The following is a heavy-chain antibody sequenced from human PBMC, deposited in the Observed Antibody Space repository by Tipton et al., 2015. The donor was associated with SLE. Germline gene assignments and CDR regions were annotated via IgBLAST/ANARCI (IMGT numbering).Heavy chain of an antibody. Sequence: SLRLSCAASGFVFSDYYMSWIRQAPGKGLEWVSYISSGSHSMYYANSVEGRFTISRDNARNSLYLQMDNLRVEDSAIYYCARYHTGRCCCFGPWRQRPPVTVPS. D-gene: IGHD2-8*02. V-gene: IGHV3-11*01. CDR2: ISSGSHSM. J-gene: IGHJ5*02. CDR1: GFVFSDYY. CDR3: ARYHTGRCCCFGP.